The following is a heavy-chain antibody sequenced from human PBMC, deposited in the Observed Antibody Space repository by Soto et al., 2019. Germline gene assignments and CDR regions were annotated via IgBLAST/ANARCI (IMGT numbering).Heavy chain of an antibody. D-gene: IGHD3-3*01. CDR2: IYPSDSDT. Sequence: VECLSSSCKVSGYNFAGYWIAWVLQMPGKGLELMGIIYPSDSDTRYRPSFQGQVTISADKSISSAYLQWSSLRASDTAMYYCARGGVSTRTFDYWGQGTTVTVSS. V-gene: IGHV5-51*01. CDR3: ARGGVSTRTFDY. J-gene: IGHJ4*02. CDR1: GYNFAGYW.